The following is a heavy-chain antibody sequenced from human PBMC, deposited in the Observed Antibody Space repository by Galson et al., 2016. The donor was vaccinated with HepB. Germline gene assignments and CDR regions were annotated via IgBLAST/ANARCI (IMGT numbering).Heavy chain of an antibody. CDR2: INYRGSA. Sequence: LSLTCTVSGGSVSSSSYYWGWIRQPPGKGLEWIASINYRGSAYYNLSLRSRVTISVDTSKNQFSLKLTSVTAADTAVYYCARGAGSGTSWFDPWGQGTLVTVSS. CDR1: GGSVSSSSYY. J-gene: IGHJ5*02. V-gene: IGHV4-39*01. D-gene: IGHD2-15*01. CDR3: ARGAGSGTSWFDP.